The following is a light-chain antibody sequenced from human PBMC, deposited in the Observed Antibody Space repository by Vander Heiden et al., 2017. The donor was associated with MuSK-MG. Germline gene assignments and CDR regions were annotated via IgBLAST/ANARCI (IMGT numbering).Light chain of an antibody. CDR2: LGS. CDR1: QSLLHSDGYNY. J-gene: IGKJ4*01. V-gene: IGKV2-28*01. Sequence: EIVMTQSPLSLPVTPGEPASISCRSSQSLLHSDGYNYLDWDLQKPGQSPQLLIYLGSARASGVPDRFSGSGSGTDFTLKISRVEAEDVGVYYCRQALHTPNIFGGGTKVEIK. CDR3: RQALHTPNI.